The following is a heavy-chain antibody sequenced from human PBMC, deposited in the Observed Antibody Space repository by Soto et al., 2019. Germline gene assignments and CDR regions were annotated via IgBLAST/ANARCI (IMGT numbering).Heavy chain of an antibody. CDR3: AKDTSTRIATLFTADY. J-gene: IGHJ4*02. CDR2: ISGSGGST. Sequence: GGSLRLSCAASGFTFSSYAMSWVRQAPGKGLEWVSAISGSGGSTYYADSVKGRFTISRDNSKNTLYLQMNSLRAEDTAVYYCAKDTSTRIATLFTADYWGQGTLVTVYS. D-gene: IGHD6-13*01. V-gene: IGHV3-23*01. CDR1: GFTFSSYA.